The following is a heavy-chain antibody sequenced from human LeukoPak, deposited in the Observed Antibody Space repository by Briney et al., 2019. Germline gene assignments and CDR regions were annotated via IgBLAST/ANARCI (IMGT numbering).Heavy chain of an antibody. D-gene: IGHD1-1*01. Sequence: GGSLRLSCTVSGFTFSSYWMSWVRQAPGKGLEWVANIKQDGSEKYYVDSVKGRFTISRDNAKNSLYLQMNSLRAEDTAVYYCARKGYRYLAYYFEYCGQGTLVTVSS. J-gene: IGHJ4*02. CDR2: IKQDGSEK. CDR3: ARKGYRYLAYYFEY. V-gene: IGHV3-7*01. CDR1: GFTFSSYW.